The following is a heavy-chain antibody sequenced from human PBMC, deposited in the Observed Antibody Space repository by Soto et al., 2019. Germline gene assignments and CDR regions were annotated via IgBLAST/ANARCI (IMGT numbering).Heavy chain of an antibody. J-gene: IGHJ5*02. V-gene: IGHV4-39*01. CDR1: GGSISSSSYY. CDR3: ARHGPLYPTPSYCSSTSCDPTWFDP. D-gene: IGHD2-2*01. Sequence: SETLSLTCTVSGGSISSSSYYWGWIRQPPGKGLEWIGSIYYSGSTYYNPSLKSRVTISVDTSKNQFSLKLSSVTAADTAVYYCARHGPLYPTPSYCSSTSCDPTWFDPWGQGTLVTVSS. CDR2: IYYSGST.